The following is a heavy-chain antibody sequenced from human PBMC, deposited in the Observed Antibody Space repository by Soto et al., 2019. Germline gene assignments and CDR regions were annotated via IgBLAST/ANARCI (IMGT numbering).Heavy chain of an antibody. CDR2: IYYSGST. D-gene: IGHD6-19*01. CDR3: ARCQTIAVAGTRGPYYFDY. CDR1: GGSISSGGYY. Sequence: QVQLQESGPGLVKPSQTLSLTCTVSGGSISSGGYYWSWIRQHPGKGLEWIGYIYYSGSTYYNPSLKSRVTISVDTSKNQFSLKLSSVTAADTAVYYCARCQTIAVAGTRGPYYFDYWGQGTLVTVSS. J-gene: IGHJ4*02. V-gene: IGHV4-31*03.